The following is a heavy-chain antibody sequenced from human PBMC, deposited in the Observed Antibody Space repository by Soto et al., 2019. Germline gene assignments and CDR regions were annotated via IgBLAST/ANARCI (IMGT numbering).Heavy chain of an antibody. V-gene: IGHV1-18*04. J-gene: IGHJ5*02. CDR2: ISAYNGNT. Sequence: QFQLVQSGAEVKKPGASVKVSCKASGYTFTSYGISWVRQAPGQGLEWMGWISAYNGNTNYAQKLQGRVTMTTDTSTSSAYMELRSLRSDDTAVYYCARLWSGYYPTYNWFDPWGKGTLVTVSS. D-gene: IGHD3-3*01. CDR1: GYTFTSYG. CDR3: ARLWSGYYPTYNWFDP.